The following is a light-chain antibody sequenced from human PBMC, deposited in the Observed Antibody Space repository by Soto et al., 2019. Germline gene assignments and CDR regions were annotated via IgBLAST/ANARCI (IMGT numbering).Light chain of an antibody. CDR3: SSYTSSSTPVV. Sequence: QIVLTQPASVSVSPGQSITISCTGTSSDVGGYNYVSWYQQHPGKAPKLMIYDVSNRPSGVSNRFSGSKSGNTASLTISGLQAEDEADYYCSSYTSSSTPVVFGGGTQLTVL. CDR1: SSDVGGYNY. V-gene: IGLV2-14*01. J-gene: IGLJ2*01. CDR2: DVS.